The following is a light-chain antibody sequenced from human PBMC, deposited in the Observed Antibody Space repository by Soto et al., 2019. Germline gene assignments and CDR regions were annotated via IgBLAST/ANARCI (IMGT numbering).Light chain of an antibody. Sequence: DIVMTQSPLSLPVTPGEPASISCRSSQSILRSNGYNYLDWYLQKPGQSPQLLIYLASNRASGVPDRFCGSGLGTNFSLIISKVEAEDVGGYYCSHALQMGVTFGGGTKVEIK. J-gene: IGKJ4*01. CDR3: SHALQMGVT. CDR2: LAS. CDR1: QSILRSNGYNY. V-gene: IGKV2-28*01.